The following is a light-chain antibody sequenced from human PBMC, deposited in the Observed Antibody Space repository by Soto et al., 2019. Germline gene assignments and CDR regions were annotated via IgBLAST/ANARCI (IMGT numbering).Light chain of an antibody. CDR1: QSISSW. CDR2: KAS. J-gene: IGKJ1*01. CDR3: QQYNSYSCT. V-gene: IGKV1-5*03. Sequence: DIQMTQSPSTLSASVGYRVTITCGASQSISSWLAWYQQKPGKAPKLLIYKASSLESGVPSRFRGSGSGTEFTLTISSLQPDDFETYYCQQYNSYSCTYGQGTKVDIK.